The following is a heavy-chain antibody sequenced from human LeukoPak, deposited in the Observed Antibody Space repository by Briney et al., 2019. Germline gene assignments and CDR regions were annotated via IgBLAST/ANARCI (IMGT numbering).Heavy chain of an antibody. CDR1: GGSISSGGYY. D-gene: IGHD5-12*01. CDR2: IYYSGST. J-gene: IGHJ4*02. CDR3: ARALVEMATIGGYYFDY. V-gene: IGHV4-31*03. Sequence: SETLSLTCTVSGGSISSGGYYWSWIRQHPGKGLEWIGYIYYSGSTYYNPSLKSRVTISVDTSKNQFSLKPSSVTAADTAVYYCARALVEMATIGGYYFDYWGQGTLVTVSS.